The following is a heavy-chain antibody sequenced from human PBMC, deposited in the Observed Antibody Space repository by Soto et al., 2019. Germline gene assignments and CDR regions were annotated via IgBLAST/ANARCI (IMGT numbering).Heavy chain of an antibody. J-gene: IGHJ6*03. CDR2: ISSSSSTI. CDR3: ARDVSPYCSSTSCLFYYYYYMDV. CDR1: GFTFNSYS. D-gene: IGHD2-2*01. Sequence: GGSLRLSCAASGFTFNSYSMNWVRQAPGKGLEWVSYISSSSSTIYYADSVKGRFTISRDNAKNSLYLQMNILRAEDTAVYYCARDVSPYCSSTSCLFYYYYYMDVWGKGTTVTVSS. V-gene: IGHV3-48*01.